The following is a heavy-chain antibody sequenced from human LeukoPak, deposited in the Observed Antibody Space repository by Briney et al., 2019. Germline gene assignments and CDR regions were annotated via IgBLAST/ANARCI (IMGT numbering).Heavy chain of an antibody. V-gene: IGHV1-46*01. Sequence: ASVKVSCKASGYTFTSNYMHWVRQAPGQGLEWMGIINPSGGSTSHAQKFQGRVTMTRDTSTSTVYMELSSLRSEDTAVYYCARASLGDLFYSDFWGQGTLVTVSS. J-gene: IGHJ4*02. CDR2: INPSGGST. CDR1: GYTFTSNY. D-gene: IGHD3-16*01. CDR3: ARASLGDLFYSDF.